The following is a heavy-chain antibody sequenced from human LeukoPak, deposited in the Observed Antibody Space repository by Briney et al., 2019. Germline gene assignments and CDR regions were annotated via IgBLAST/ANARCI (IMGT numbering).Heavy chain of an antibody. D-gene: IGHD3-22*01. Sequence: PGGSLRLSCAASGFTFSTYAMSWVRQAPGKGLQWVSAISGSGGSTYYADSVKGRFTISRDNSKNTLYLQMNSLRAEDTAVYYCATESSYYYDSSGSIGYWGQGTLVTVSS. J-gene: IGHJ4*02. CDR3: ATESSYYYDSSGSIGY. CDR2: ISGSGGST. CDR1: GFTFSTYA. V-gene: IGHV3-23*01.